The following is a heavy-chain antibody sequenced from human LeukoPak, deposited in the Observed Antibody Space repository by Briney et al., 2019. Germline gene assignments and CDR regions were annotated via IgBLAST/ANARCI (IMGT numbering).Heavy chain of an antibody. CDR1: GFTFSSYA. Sequence: GSLRLSCAASGFTFSSYAMSWVRQAPGKGVERVSAISGSGGSTYYADSVKGRFTISRDNSKNTLYLQMNSLRAEDTAVYYCAKDAPGSVVVPAAMHYWGQGTLVTVSS. J-gene: IGHJ4*02. CDR3: AKDAPGSVVVPAAMHY. V-gene: IGHV3-23*01. D-gene: IGHD2-2*01. CDR2: ISGSGGST.